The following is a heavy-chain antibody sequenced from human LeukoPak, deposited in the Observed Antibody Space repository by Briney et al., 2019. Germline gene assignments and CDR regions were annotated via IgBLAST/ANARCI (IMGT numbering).Heavy chain of an antibody. D-gene: IGHD6-6*01. Sequence: ASVKDSCKTSGYTFTTYGISWVRQAPGQGLEWMGWISTYNGNTNYAQNLQGRVTMTTDTSTTTAYMELRSLTSDDTAVYYCATLRPGVIALGLWGQGTLVTVS. J-gene: IGHJ4*02. CDR3: ATLRPGVIALGL. CDR2: ISTYNGNT. V-gene: IGHV1-18*01. CDR1: GYTFTTYG.